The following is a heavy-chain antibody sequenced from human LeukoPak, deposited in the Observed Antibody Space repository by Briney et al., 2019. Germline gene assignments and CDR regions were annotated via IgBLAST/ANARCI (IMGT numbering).Heavy chain of an antibody. CDR1: GFTFSSYT. CDR2: ITTSDGNT. Sequence: GGSLSLSCAASGFTFSSYTMSWVRQAPGKGLEWVSTITTSDGNTYYADSVKGRFTVSRDNSKNTLFLQMNSLRAEDTAVYYCAKDGGLWVSAHWGDSWGRGTLVTVSS. CDR3: AKDGGLWVSAHWGDS. J-gene: IGHJ4*02. V-gene: IGHV3-23*01. D-gene: IGHD7-27*01.